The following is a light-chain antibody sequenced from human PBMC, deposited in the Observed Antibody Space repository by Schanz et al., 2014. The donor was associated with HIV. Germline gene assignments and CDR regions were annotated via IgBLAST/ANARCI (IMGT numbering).Light chain of an antibody. Sequence: DIQMTQSPSSLSASVGDRVTITCRASQNIRSELNWYQQKSGTAPKLLISAASRLQRGVPSRFSGSGTGTDFTLIITNLHVEDFATYYCQQSYTGPSITFGQGTRLEIK. CDR3: QQSYTGPSIT. CDR2: AAS. CDR1: QNIRSE. V-gene: IGKV1-39*01. J-gene: IGKJ5*01.